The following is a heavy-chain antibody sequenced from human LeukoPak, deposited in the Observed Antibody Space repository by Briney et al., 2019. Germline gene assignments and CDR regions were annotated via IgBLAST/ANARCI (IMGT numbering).Heavy chain of an antibody. V-gene: IGHV4-38-2*02. Sequence: SETLSLTCTVSGGSFSSYYWTWIRQPPGKGLEWIGSIYHSGSTYYNPSLKSRVTISVDTSKNQFSLKLSSVTAADTAVYYCAREGRGVDTATEYYYYMDVWGKGTTVTVSS. CDR3: AREGRGVDTATEYYYYMDV. CDR1: GGSFSSYY. CDR2: IYHSGST. J-gene: IGHJ6*03. D-gene: IGHD5-18*01.